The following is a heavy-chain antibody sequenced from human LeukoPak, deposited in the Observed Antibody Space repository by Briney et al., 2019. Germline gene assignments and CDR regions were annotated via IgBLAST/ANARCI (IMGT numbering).Heavy chain of an antibody. D-gene: IGHD2-8*01. V-gene: IGHV3-23*01. CDR1: GFTFSNFA. Sequence: GGSLRLSCAASGFTFSNFAMSWVRQAPGKGLEWVSAISGSGGSTYYADSVKGRFTISRDNSKNTLYLQMNSLRAEDTAVYYCAKVARGYCTNGVCPGDYFDYWGQGTLVTVSS. CDR2: ISGSGGST. J-gene: IGHJ4*02. CDR3: AKVARGYCTNGVCPGDYFDY.